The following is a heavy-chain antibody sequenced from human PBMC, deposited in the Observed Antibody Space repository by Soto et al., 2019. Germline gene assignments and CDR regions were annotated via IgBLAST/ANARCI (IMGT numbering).Heavy chain of an antibody. V-gene: IGHV3-49*04. CDR3: TRSLAIDFDS. CDR1: GFNFGAYA. J-gene: IGHJ4*02. CDR2: IRRNAYGGTT. Sequence: GVLRLSCSASGFNFGAYAMSWVRQAPGKGLEWVGFIRRNAYGGTTNYAASVKGRFSISRDDSKSIAYLQMNSLKIEDTAVYYCTRSLAIDFDSWGQGTLVTVSS.